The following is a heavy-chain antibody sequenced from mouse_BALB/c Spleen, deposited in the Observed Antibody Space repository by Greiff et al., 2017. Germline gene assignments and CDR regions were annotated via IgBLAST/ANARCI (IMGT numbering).Heavy chain of an antibody. CDR2: ISSGSSTI. CDR3: ARWFTTVVEAMDY. V-gene: IGHV5-17*02. Sequence: EVQRVESGGGLVQPGGSRKLSCAASGFTFSSFGMHWVRQAPEKGLEWVAYISSGSSTIYYADTVKGRFTISRDNPKNTLFLQMTSLRSEDTAMYYCARWFTTVVEAMDYWGQGTSVTVSS. D-gene: IGHD1-1*01. CDR1: GFTFSSFG. J-gene: IGHJ4*01.